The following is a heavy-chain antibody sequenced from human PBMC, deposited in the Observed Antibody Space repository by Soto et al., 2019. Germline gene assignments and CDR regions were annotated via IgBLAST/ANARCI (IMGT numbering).Heavy chain of an antibody. D-gene: IGHD3-22*01. CDR3: ARLNGNYYDSSGYYWYYYGMDV. Sequence: EVQLVESGGGLVKPGGSLRLSCATSGFTFSHYSINWVRQAPGKGLEWVASISSGGSFIYYADSVKGRFTVSRDNDENSLSLQMNSLRAEDTAVYYCARLNGNYYDSSGYYWYYYGMDVWGQGTTVIVSS. V-gene: IGHV3-21*01. CDR1: GFTFSHYS. CDR2: ISSGGSFI. J-gene: IGHJ6*02.